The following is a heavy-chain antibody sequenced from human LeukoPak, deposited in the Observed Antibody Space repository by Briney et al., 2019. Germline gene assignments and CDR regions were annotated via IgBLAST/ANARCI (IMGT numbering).Heavy chain of an antibody. D-gene: IGHD3-9*01. CDR2: IDWDDDK. J-gene: IGHJ4*02. CDR3: ARAPKDSITISLGSYYFDY. V-gene: IGHV2-70*01. CDR1: GFSLSTSGMC. Sequence: SGPTLVNPTQTLTLTCTFSGFSLSTSGMCVSWIRQPPGKALEWLALIDWDDDKYYSTSLKTRLTISKDTSKNQVVLTMTNMDPVDTATYYCARAPKDSITISLGSYYFDYWGQGTLVTVSS.